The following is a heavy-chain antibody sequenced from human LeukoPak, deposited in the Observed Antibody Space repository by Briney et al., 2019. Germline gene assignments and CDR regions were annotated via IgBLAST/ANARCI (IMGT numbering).Heavy chain of an antibody. CDR2: INQSGVT. J-gene: IGHJ4*02. V-gene: IGHV4-38-2*01. D-gene: IGHD2-21*02. Sequence: SETLSLTCAVSSYSLSSGYYWGWIRQPPGKGLDWIGTINQSGVTYYNPSLKSRVTISIDTSKNQFSLKLTSATAADTAVYYCARLISGDCCAPHFWGQGTLVTVSS. CDR1: SYSLSSGYY. CDR3: ARLISGDCCAPHF.